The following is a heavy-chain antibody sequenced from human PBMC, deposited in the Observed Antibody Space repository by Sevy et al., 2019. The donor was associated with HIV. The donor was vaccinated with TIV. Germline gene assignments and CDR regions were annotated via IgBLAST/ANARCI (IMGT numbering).Heavy chain of an antibody. J-gene: IGHJ4*02. Sequence: SETLSLTCTVSSASITSYYYSWIRQPPGKGLEWIAYTYYSGSTNYNPSLKSRVTISIDTSKNQFSLRLSSVTAADTAMYYCAGENAWGRGYSWGQGTLVTVSS. CDR1: SASITSYY. D-gene: IGHD1-26*01. V-gene: IGHV4-59*08. CDR2: TYYSGST. CDR3: AGENAWGRGYS.